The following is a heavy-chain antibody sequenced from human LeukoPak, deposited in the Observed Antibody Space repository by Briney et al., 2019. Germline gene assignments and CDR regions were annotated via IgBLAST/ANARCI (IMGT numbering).Heavy chain of an antibody. D-gene: IGHD4-17*01. CDR3: ARSHDYGDYVLYFDY. CDR1: GYTFTSYY. Sequence: ASVKVSCKASGYTFTSYYMHWVRQALGQGLEWMGIINPSGGSTSYAQKFQGRVTMTRDTSTSTVYMELSSLRSEDTAVYYCARSHDYGDYVLYFDYWGQGTLVTVSS. V-gene: IGHV1-46*01. CDR2: INPSGGST. J-gene: IGHJ4*02.